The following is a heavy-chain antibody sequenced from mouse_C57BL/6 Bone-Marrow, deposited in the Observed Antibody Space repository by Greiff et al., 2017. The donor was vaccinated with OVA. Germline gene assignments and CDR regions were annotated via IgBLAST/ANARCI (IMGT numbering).Heavy chain of an antibody. V-gene: IGHV1-76*01. Sequence: VQLQQSGAELVRPGASVKLSCKASGYTFTDYYINWVKQRPGQGLEWIARIYPGSGNTYYNEKFKGKATLTAEKSSSTAYMQLSSLTSEDSAVYFCAREGTTVAPFAYWGQGTLVTVSA. D-gene: IGHD1-1*01. CDR1: GYTFTDYY. J-gene: IGHJ3*01. CDR3: AREGTTVAPFAY. CDR2: IYPGSGNT.